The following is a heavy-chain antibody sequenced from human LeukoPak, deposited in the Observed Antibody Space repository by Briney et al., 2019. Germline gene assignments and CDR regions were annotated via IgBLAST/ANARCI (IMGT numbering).Heavy chain of an antibody. J-gene: IGHJ4*02. D-gene: IGHD6-13*01. CDR2: IDTSGST. CDR3: ARDDPYSSSWLFDY. CDR1: GGSISSYY. Sequence: SETLSLTCTVSGGSISSYYWSWIRQPAGKGLEWIGRIDTSGSTNYNPSLKSRVIMSVDTSRNQFSLKVNSVTAADTAVYYCARDDPYSSSWLFDYWGQGTLVTVSS. V-gene: IGHV4-4*07.